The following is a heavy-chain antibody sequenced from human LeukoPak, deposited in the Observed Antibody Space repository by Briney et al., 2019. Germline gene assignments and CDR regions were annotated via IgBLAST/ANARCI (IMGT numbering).Heavy chain of an antibody. D-gene: IGHD6-6*01. J-gene: IGHJ4*02. CDR1: GGSFSGYY. CDR3: ARESQLVRGKFDY. Sequence: SETLSLTCAVYGGSFSGYYWSWIRQPPGKGLEWIGYIYYSGSTYYNPSLKSRVTISVDTSKNQFSLKLSSVTAADTAVYYCARESQLVRGKFDYWGQGTLVTVSS. CDR2: IYYSGST. V-gene: IGHV4-59*12.